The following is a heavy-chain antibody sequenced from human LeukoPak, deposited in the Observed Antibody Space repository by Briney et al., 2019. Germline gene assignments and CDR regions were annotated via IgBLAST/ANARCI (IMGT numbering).Heavy chain of an antibody. D-gene: IGHD3-22*01. CDR1: GFTFSSYA. V-gene: IGHV3-64D*06. Sequence: GGSLRLSCSASGFTFSSYAMHWVRQAPGKGLEYVSAISSNGGSTYYADSVKGRFTISRDNSKNTLYLQTSSLRAEDTAVYYCVKDRGEDSSGYYFPKIFDIWGQGTMVTVSS. CDR2: ISSNGGST. J-gene: IGHJ3*02. CDR3: VKDRGEDSSGYYFPKIFDI.